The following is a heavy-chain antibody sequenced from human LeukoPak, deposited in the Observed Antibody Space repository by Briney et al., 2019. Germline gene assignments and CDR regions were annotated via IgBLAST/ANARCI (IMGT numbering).Heavy chain of an antibody. CDR2: ISGSGGST. CDR3: AKDFCWCHPFYFDY. J-gene: IGHJ4*02. Sequence: GGSVRLSCAASGCTFSSYAMSWVRQAPGKGLEWVSAISGSGGSTYYADSVKGGVTISRDNSKNTLHLQMNSLRAYDTAVHYCAKDFCWCHPFYFDYWGQGTLVTVSS. D-gene: IGHD3-3*01. V-gene: IGHV3-23*01. CDR1: GCTFSSYA.